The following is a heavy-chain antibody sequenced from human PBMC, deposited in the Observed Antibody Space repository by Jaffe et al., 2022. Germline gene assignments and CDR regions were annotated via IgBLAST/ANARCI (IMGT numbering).Heavy chain of an antibody. Sequence: QVQLVESGGGVVQPGGSLRLSCAASGFTFNNYAMHWVRQAPGKGLEWVAFIRYDGSNKYYADSVKGRFTIYRDNSKNTLYLQMNSLRADDTAVYYCAKGRNYYDSDAALDYWGQGTLVTVSS. CDR2: IRYDGSNK. J-gene: IGHJ4*02. CDR3: AKGRNYYDSDAALDY. CDR1: GFTFNNYA. D-gene: IGHD3-22*01. V-gene: IGHV3-30*02.